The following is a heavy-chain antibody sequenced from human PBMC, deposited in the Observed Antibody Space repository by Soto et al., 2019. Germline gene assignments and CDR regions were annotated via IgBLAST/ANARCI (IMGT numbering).Heavy chain of an antibody. D-gene: IGHD2-15*01. CDR2: IIPLFDTP. CDR3: ARSGGRDRDVNY. CDR1: GGTFSSDS. Sequence: QVQLVQSGAEVKKPGSSVKVSCKASGGTFSSDSFSWVRPAPGQGLEWMGGIIPLFDTPIYAQKFQDRVTITADESTSTAYMKLRSLRSVDTAVYYCARSGGRDRDVNYWGQGSLVTVSS. V-gene: IGHV1-69*12. J-gene: IGHJ4*02.